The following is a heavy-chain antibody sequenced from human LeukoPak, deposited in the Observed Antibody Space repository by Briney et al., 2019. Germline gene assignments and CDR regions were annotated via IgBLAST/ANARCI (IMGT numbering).Heavy chain of an antibody. Sequence: PSETLSLTCNVSGGSVSSSSYYWGWIRQRPGKGLEWIAVIYYSGRAYYNPSLKSRVTISVDTSKNQFSLRLSSVTAADTAVYYCARHELLWLVRRSWFDPWGQGTLVTVSS. V-gene: IGHV4-39*01. J-gene: IGHJ5*02. D-gene: IGHD6-19*01. CDR1: GGSVSSSSYY. CDR2: IYYSGRA. CDR3: ARHELLWLVRRSWFDP.